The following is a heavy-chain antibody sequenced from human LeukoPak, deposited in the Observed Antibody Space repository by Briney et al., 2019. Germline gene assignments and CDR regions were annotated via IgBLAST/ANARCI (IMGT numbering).Heavy chain of an antibody. V-gene: IGHV3-23*01. D-gene: IGHD3-22*01. J-gene: IGHJ1*01. CDR3: AKDVNYYDSSGYSIFQH. CDR1: GFTFSSYG. Sequence: GGSLRLSCAASGFTFSSYGMSWVRQAPGKGLEWVSGISGSGGSTYYADSVKGRFTISRDNSKNTLYLQMNSLRAEDTAVYYCAKDVNYYDSSGYSIFQHWGQGTLVTVSS. CDR2: ISGSGGST.